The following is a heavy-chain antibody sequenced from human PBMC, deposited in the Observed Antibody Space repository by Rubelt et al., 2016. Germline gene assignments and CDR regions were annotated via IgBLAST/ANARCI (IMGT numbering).Heavy chain of an antibody. CDR1: GYTFTSYA. D-gene: IGHD6-13*01. CDR2: INTGNGNT. V-gene: IGHV1-3*04. J-gene: IGHJ4*02. CDR3: ARDLKPSRIAAAGTLVY. Sequence: QVQLVQSGVEVKKPGASVKVSCKASGYTFTSYAMHWVRQAPGQRLEWMGWINTGNGNTQYSQKFQGRVTITRDTSISTAYMELSSLRSEDTAVYYCARDLKPSRIAAAGTLVYWGQGTLVTVSS.